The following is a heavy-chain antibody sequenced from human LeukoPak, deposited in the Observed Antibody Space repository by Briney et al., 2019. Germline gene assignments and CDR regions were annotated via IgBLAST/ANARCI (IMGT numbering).Heavy chain of an antibody. Sequence: SETLPLTCTVSGGSISSGDYYWSWIRQPPGKGLEWIGYIYYSGSTYYNPSLKSRVTISVDTSKNQFSLKLSSVTAADTAVYYCARNRYSSSWYEAFDIWGQGTMVTVSS. V-gene: IGHV4-30-4*08. CDR2: IYYSGST. CDR3: ARNRYSSSWYEAFDI. D-gene: IGHD6-13*01. CDR1: GGSISSGDYY. J-gene: IGHJ3*02.